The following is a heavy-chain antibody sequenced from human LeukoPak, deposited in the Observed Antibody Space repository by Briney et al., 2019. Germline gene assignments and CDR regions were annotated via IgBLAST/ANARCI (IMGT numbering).Heavy chain of an antibody. J-gene: IGHJ4*02. Sequence: SETLSLSCTVSGGSISSSSYYWGWIRQPPGKGLEWIGSIYYSGSTYYNPSLKSRVTISVDTSKNHFSLKLSSVTAADTAVYYCARSYSSSSRNFDYWGQRTLATVSS. V-gene: IGHV4-39*01. CDR2: IYYSGST. CDR1: GGSISSSSYY. CDR3: ARSYSSSSRNFDY. D-gene: IGHD6-6*01.